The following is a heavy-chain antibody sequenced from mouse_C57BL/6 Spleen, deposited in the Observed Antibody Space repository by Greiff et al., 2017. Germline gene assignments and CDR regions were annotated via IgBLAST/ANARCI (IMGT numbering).Heavy chain of an antibody. CDR3: ARGVVDWYFDV. J-gene: IGHJ1*03. D-gene: IGHD1-1*01. CDR1: GYAFSSSW. CDR2: IYPGDGDT. V-gene: IGHV1-82*01. Sequence: VQGVESGPELVKPGASVKISCKASGYAFSSSWMNWVKQRPGKGLEWIGRIYPGDGDTNYNGKFKGKATLTADKSSSTAYMQLSSLTSEDSAVYFCARGVVDWYFDVWGTGTTVTVSS.